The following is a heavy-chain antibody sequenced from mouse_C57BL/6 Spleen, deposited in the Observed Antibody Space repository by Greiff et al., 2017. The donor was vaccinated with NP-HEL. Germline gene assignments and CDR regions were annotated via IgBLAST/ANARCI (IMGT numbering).Heavy chain of an antibody. CDR2: IYPSDSET. CDR3: ARRSKPQPEFAY. J-gene: IGHJ3*01. Sequence: QVQLQQPGAELVRPGSSVKLSCKASGYTFTSYWMDWVKQRPGQGPEWIGNIYPSDSETHYNQKFKDKATLTVDKSSSTAYMQLSSLTSEDSAVYYCARRSKPQPEFAYWGQGTLVTVSA. V-gene: IGHV1-61*01. CDR1: GYTFTSYW. D-gene: IGHD2-5*01.